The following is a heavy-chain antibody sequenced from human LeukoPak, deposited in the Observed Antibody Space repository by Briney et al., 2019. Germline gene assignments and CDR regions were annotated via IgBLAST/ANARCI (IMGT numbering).Heavy chain of an antibody. CDR1: GFAFSSFA. CDR3: ARGTGTRVAPYYFDH. Sequence: GGSLRLSCAASGFAFSSFAMHWVRQAPGKGLEWVAVISYDGNNKYYADSVKGRFTISRDNSKNTLYLQMNGLRTEDTTMYYCARGTGTRVAPYYFDHWGQGTLVTVSS. V-gene: IGHV3-30-3*01. D-gene: IGHD1-1*01. CDR2: ISYDGNNK. J-gene: IGHJ4*02.